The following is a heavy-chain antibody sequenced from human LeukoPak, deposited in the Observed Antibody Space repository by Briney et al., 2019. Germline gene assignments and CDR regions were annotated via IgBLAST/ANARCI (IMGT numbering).Heavy chain of an antibody. V-gene: IGHV3-30*18. CDR3: AKDPVPIFDYGDYIDY. CDR2: ISYDGSNK. D-gene: IGHD4-17*01. CDR1: GFSFRNYW. J-gene: IGHJ4*02. Sequence: PGGSLRLSCTTSGFSFRNYWMGWVRQAPGKGLEWVAVISYDGSNKYYADSVKGRFTISRDNSKNTLYLQMNSLRAEDTAVYYCAKDPVPIFDYGDYIDYWGQGTLVTVPS.